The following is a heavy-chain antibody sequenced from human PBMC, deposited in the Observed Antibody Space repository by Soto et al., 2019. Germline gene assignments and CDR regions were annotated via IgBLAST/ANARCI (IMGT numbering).Heavy chain of an antibody. CDR1: GDSVSSNSAA. V-gene: IGHV6-1*01. J-gene: IGHJ4*02. D-gene: IGHD6-19*01. CDR3: ARGSPGIAVADY. Sequence: SQTLSLTCAISGDSVSSNSAAWNWLRQSPSRGLEWLGRTYYRSKWYNDYAVSVKNRITIKLDKSKNQFSLQLNSVTHGDTAVYYCARGSPGIAVADYWGQGTLVTVSS. CDR2: TYYRSKWYN.